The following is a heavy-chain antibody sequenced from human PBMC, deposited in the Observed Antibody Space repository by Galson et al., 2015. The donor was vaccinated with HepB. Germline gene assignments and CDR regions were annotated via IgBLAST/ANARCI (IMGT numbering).Heavy chain of an antibody. D-gene: IGHD2-2*01. J-gene: IGHJ6*03. V-gene: IGHV1-2*06. CDR2: INPNSGGT. Sequence: SVKVSCKASGYTFTGYYMHWVRQAPGQGLEWMGRINPNSGGTNYAQKFQGRVTMTRDTSISTAYMELSRLRSDDTAVYYCASSTSCSIGTPCYYYYYMDVWGKGTTVTVSS. CDR3: ASSTSCSIGTPCYYYYYMDV. CDR1: GYTFTGYY.